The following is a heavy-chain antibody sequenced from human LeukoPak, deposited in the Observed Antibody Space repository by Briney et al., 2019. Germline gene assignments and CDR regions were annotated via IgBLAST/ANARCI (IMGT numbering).Heavy chain of an antibody. Sequence: ASVKVSCKASGYTFTSYDINWVRQATGQGLEWMGWMNPNSGNTGYAQKFQGRVTITRNTSISTAYMELSSLRSEDTAVYYCARGPPKEAASYYYYYYMDVWGKGTTVTVSS. V-gene: IGHV1-8*03. D-gene: IGHD2-15*01. CDR1: GYTFTSYD. CDR3: ARGPPKEAASYYYYYYMDV. J-gene: IGHJ6*03. CDR2: MNPNSGNT.